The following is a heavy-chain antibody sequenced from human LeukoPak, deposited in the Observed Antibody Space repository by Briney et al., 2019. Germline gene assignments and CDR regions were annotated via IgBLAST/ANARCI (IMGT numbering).Heavy chain of an antibody. CDR1: GYSISSGYY. Sequence: MTSEALSLTCTVSGYSISSGYYWSWIRQPPGKGLEWIGYIYYSGSTYYNPSLKSRVTISVDTSKNQFSLKLSSVTAADTAVYYCARFILHQLPNAKGAFDIWGQGTMVTVSS. V-gene: IGHV4-30-4*08. CDR2: IYYSGST. J-gene: IGHJ3*02. CDR3: ARFILHQLPNAKGAFDI. D-gene: IGHD2-2*01.